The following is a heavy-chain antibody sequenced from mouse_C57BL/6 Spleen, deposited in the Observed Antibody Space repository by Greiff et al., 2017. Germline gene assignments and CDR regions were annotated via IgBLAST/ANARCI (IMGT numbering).Heavy chain of an antibody. D-gene: IGHD2-4*01. CDR1: GFNIKDDY. CDR2: IDPENGDT. J-gene: IGHJ2*01. CDR3: TTWDYDGYFDY. Sequence: LQQSGAELVRPGASVKLSCTASGFNIKDDYMHWVKQRPEQGLEWIGWIDPENGDTEYASKFQGKATITADTSSNTAYLQLSSLTSEDTAVYYCTTWDYDGYFDYWGQGTTLTVSS. V-gene: IGHV14-4*01.